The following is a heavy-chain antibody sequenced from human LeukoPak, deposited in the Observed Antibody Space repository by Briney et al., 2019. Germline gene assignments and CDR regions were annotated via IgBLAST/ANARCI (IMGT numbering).Heavy chain of an antibody. D-gene: IGHD3-22*01. CDR2: INPNSGGT. CDR1: GYTFTGYY. V-gene: IGHV1-2*02. CDR3: ARNYYDSSASTNWFDP. J-gene: IGHJ5*02. Sequence: GASVKVSCKASGYTFTGYYMHWVRQAPGQGLEWMGWINPNSGGTNYAQKLQGRVTMTRDTSISTAYIELSRLRSDDTAVYYCARNYYDSSASTNWFDPWGQGTLVTVSS.